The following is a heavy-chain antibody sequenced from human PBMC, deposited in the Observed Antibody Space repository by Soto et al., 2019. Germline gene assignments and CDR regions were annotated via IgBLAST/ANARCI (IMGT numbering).Heavy chain of an antibody. CDR1: GFTFSSYA. Sequence: PGGSLRLSCAASGFTFSSYAMHWVRQAPGKGLEWVAVISHDGSNKYYADSVKGRFTISRDNSKNTLYLQMNSLRAEDTAVYYCARDGLAYCGGDCSSMVYFDYWGQGTLVTVSS. CDR3: ARDGLAYCGGDCSSMVYFDY. J-gene: IGHJ4*02. CDR2: ISHDGSNK. V-gene: IGHV3-30-3*01. D-gene: IGHD2-21*02.